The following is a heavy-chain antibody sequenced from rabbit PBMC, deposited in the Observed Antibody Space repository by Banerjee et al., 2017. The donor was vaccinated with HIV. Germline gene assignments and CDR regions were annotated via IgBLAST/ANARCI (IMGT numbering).Heavy chain of an antibody. CDR1: GIDFSSYYY. CDR3: ARSISGWAAFKL. V-gene: IGHV1S40*01. J-gene: IGHJ4*01. Sequence: QSLEESGGGLVKPGGTLTLTCKASGIDFSSYYYMCWVRQAPGKGLEWIACIYTSSGSTYYASWAKGRFTISKTSSTTVTLQMTSLTAADTATYFCARSISGWAAFKLWGPGTLVTVS. CDR2: IYTSSGST. D-gene: IGHD4-1*01.